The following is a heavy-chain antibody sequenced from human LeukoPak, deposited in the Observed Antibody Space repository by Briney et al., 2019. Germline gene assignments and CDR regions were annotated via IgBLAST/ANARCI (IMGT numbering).Heavy chain of an antibody. CDR2: ISGSGGNT. V-gene: IGHV3-23*01. J-gene: IGHJ4*02. CDR3: TKGGVVTGFDY. D-gene: IGHD2-21*02. CDR1: GFSFGTYA. Sequence: GGSLRLSCAASGFSFGTYAMTWVRQAPGKGLEGVATISGSGGNTYYTDSVKGRFTISRDNSVHTLFLQMSSLRAEDTALYYCTKGGVVTGFDYWGRGVLVTVSS.